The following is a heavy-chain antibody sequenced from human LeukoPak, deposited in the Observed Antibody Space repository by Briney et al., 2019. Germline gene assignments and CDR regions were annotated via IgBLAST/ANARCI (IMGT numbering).Heavy chain of an antibody. CDR2: IPFDGSHK. CDR3: ARGVELTGYSDY. V-gene: IGHV3-30*02. J-gene: IGHJ4*02. D-gene: IGHD3-9*01. CDR1: GFTLSDYG. Sequence: SGGSLRLSCVVSGFTLSDYGIHWVRQAPGRGLQWVAFIPFDGSHKYYADSVEGRFTISRDTSKNSLYLQMNSLRAEDTAVYYCARGVELTGYSDYWGRGTLVTVSS.